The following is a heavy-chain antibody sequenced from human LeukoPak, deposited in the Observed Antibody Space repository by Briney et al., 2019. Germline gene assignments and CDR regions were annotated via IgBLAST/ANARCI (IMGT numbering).Heavy chain of an antibody. Sequence: PGGSLRLSCAASGFTFGTYAMNWVRQAPGKGLEWVSSISRSGRDIYYADSVRGRFTISRDNSKNTLYRQMNSLRAEDTAVYYCAKDWSIMITFGGVIVIPQPPDYWGQGTLVTVSS. CDR1: GFTFGTYA. V-gene: IGHV3-21*01. CDR3: AKDWSIMITFGGVIVIPQPPDY. D-gene: IGHD3-16*02. CDR2: ISRSGRDI. J-gene: IGHJ4*02.